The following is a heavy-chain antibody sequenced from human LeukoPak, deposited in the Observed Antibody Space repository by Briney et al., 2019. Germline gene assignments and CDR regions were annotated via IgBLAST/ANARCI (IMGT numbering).Heavy chain of an antibody. CDR3: ARMGYCSSTSCPPLTRMDV. J-gene: IGHJ6*02. V-gene: IGHV3-7*01. D-gene: IGHD2-2*01. CDR2: IKQDGSEK. Sequence: SGGSLRLSCAASGFTFSSYWMSWVRQAPGKGLEWVANIKQDGSEKYYVDSVKGRFIISRDNAKNSLYLQMNSLRAEDTAVYYCARMGYCSSTSCPPLTRMDVWGQGTTVTVSS. CDR1: GFTFSSYW.